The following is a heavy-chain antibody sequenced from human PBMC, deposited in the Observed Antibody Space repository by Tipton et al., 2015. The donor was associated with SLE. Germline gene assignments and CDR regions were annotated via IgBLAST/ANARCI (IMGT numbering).Heavy chain of an antibody. CDR1: GFTFSRYA. Sequence: GSLRLSCAASGFTFSRYAMNWVRQAPGKGLEWVSGINNSGGNTYYADSVKGRFTISRDNSKNTLYLQMNSLRAEGTAVYYCARERIGSFDYWGQGTLVTVSS. J-gene: IGHJ4*02. CDR3: ARERIGSFDY. D-gene: IGHD2-15*01. CDR2: INNSGGNT. V-gene: IGHV3-23*01.